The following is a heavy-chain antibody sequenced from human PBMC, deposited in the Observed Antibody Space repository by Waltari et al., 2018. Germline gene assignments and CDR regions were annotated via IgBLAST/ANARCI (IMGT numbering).Heavy chain of an antibody. CDR1: GFTFSIYW. J-gene: IGHJ4*02. V-gene: IGHV3-74*01. Sequence: VQLEESGEGLVQPGGSLRLPCAASGFTFSIYWLDWVRQAPGKGLVWVSRINFDGSITNYADSVKGRFTISRDNAKNTLYLQMSSLRAEDTAVYYCVLGEKYFDFWGQGTLVTVSS. CDR2: INFDGSIT. CDR3: VLGEKYFDF.